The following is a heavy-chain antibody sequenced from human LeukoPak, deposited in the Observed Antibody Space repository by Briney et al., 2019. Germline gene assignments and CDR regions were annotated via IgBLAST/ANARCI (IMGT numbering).Heavy chain of an antibody. J-gene: IGHJ4*02. CDR1: GGSFSGYY. CDR2: INHSGST. V-gene: IGHV4-34*01. D-gene: IGHD3-10*01. Sequence: PSETLSLTCAVYGGSFSGYYWSWIRQPPGKGLEWIGEINHSGSTNYNPSLKSRVTISVDTSKNQFSLKLSSVTAADTAVYYCARRTKRFGDNYYFDYWGQGTLVTVSS. CDR3: ARRTKRFGDNYYFDY.